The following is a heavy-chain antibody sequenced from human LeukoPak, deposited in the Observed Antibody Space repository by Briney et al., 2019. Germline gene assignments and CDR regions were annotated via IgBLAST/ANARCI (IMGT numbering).Heavy chain of an antibody. V-gene: IGHV3-21*01. CDR3: ARVSVGYTLGIAARPDYFDY. CDR1: GFTFSSYS. Sequence: GGSLRLSCAASGFTFSSYSMNWVRQAPGKGLEWVSSISSSSSYIYYADSVKGRFTISRDNAKSSLYLQMNSLRAEDTAVYYCARVSVGYTLGIAARPDYFDYWGQGTLVTVSS. J-gene: IGHJ4*02. D-gene: IGHD6-6*01. CDR2: ISSSSSYI.